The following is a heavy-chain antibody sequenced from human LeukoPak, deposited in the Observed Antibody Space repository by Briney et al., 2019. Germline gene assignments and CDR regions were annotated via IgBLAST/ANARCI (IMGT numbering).Heavy chain of an antibody. D-gene: IGHD3-22*01. CDR3: VRGAYYDSSGPLDY. V-gene: IGHV6-1*01. CDR2: TYYRSKWHN. Sequence: SQTLSLTCALSGDSVSSNSAAWNWIRKSPSRGLEWLGRTYYRSKWHNDYSPSVKSRITVNSDTSKNHFSLQLNSVTPEDTAVYYCVRGAYYDSSGPLDYWGQGTLVTVSS. J-gene: IGHJ4*02. CDR1: GDSVSSNSAA.